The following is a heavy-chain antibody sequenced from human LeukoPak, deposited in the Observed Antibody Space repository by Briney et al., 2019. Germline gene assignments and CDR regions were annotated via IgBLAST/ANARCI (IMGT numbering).Heavy chain of an antibody. Sequence: PGGSLRLSCGASGFTFSSYSMNWVRQAPGKGLEWVSSISSSGSYIYYADSVKGRFTISRDNAKNSLYLQMNSLRAEDTAVYYCARDPVPDGMDVWGQGTTVTVSS. CDR2: ISSSGSYI. CDR1: GFTFSSYS. CDR3: ARDPVPDGMDV. V-gene: IGHV3-21*01. J-gene: IGHJ6*02.